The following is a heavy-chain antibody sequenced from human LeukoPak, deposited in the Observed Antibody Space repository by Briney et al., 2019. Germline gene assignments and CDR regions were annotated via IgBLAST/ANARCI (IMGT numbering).Heavy chain of an antibody. V-gene: IGHV1-18*01. CDR3: ARDLSDGYGGNSIDY. Sequence: ASVKVSCKASGYTFTSYGISWVRQAPGQGLEWMGWISAYNGNTNYAQKLQGRVTMTTDTSTSTAYMELRSLRSDDTAVYYCARDLSDGYGGNSIDYWGQGTLVTVSS. J-gene: IGHJ4*02. D-gene: IGHD4-23*01. CDR1: GYTFTSYG. CDR2: ISAYNGNT.